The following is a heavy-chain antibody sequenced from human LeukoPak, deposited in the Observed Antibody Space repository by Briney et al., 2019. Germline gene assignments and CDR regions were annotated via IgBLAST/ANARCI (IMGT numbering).Heavy chain of an antibody. CDR3: ARDFPGYSSSSGLRAFDI. Sequence: ASVKVSCKASGYTFANYGINWVRQAPGQGLEWMGWISAYNGNTNYAQKLQGRVTMTTDTSTSTAYMELRSLRSDDTAVYYCARDFPGYSSSSGLRAFDIWGQGTMVTVSS. CDR1: GYTFANYG. CDR2: ISAYNGNT. V-gene: IGHV1-18*01. D-gene: IGHD6-6*01. J-gene: IGHJ3*02.